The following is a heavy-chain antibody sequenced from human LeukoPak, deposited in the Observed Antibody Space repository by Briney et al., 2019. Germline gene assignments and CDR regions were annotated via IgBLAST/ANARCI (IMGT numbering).Heavy chain of an antibody. Sequence: ASVKVSCKASGYTFTSYYMHWVRQAPGQGLEWMGLINPSGGSTSYAQKFQGRVTMTRDMSTSTVYMELSSLRSEDTAVYYCAREYCSSTSCYTGTHMDVWGKGTTVTASS. CDR3: AREYCSSTSCYTGTHMDV. CDR2: INPSGGST. D-gene: IGHD2-2*02. CDR1: GYTFTSYY. V-gene: IGHV1-46*01. J-gene: IGHJ6*03.